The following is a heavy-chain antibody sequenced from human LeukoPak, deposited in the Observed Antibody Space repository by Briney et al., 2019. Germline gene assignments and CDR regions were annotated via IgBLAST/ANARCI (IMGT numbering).Heavy chain of an antibody. CDR1: GFTFNDYG. CDR3: ARTMVGGYDYSVPGYYYYYMDV. D-gene: IGHD5-12*01. V-gene: IGHV3-20*04. CDR2: INWNGGST. J-gene: IGHJ6*03. Sequence: GGSLRLSCAASGFTFNDYGMSWVRQTPGKGLEWVSGINWNGGSTVCADSVKGRFTISRDNAENSLYLQMNSLRAEDTALYYCARTMVGGYDYSVPGYYYYYMDVWGKGILVTISS.